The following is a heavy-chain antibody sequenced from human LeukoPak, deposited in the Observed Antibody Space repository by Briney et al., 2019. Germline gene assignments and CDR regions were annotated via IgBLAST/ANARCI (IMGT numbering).Heavy chain of an antibody. CDR1: GFTFSSYW. V-gene: IGHV3-7*01. D-gene: IGHD2-8*01. CDR2: IKEDGSEK. CDR3: ARDNGENYHTAFDY. Sequence: GGSLRLSCGASGFTFSSYWMSWVRQVPGKGLEWVAKIKEDGSEKYYVDSVEGRFTISRDNAKNTLYLQMNSLRAEDTAVYYCARDNGENYHTAFDYWGQGTLVTVSS. J-gene: IGHJ4*02.